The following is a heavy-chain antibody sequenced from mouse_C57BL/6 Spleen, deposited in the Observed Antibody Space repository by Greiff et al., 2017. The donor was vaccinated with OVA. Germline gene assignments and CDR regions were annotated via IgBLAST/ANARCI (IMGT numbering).Heavy chain of an antibody. J-gene: IGHJ2*01. CDR2: IDPSDSYT. V-gene: IGHV1-50*01. D-gene: IGHD1-2*01. CDR3: ARGDGPYYFDY. Sequence: VQLQQPGAELVKPGASVKLSCKASGYTFTSYWMQWVKQRPGQGLEWIGEIDPSDSYTNYNQKFKGKATLTVDTSSSTAYMQLSSLTSEDSAVYYCARGDGPYYFDYWGQGTTLTVSS. CDR1: GYTFTSYW.